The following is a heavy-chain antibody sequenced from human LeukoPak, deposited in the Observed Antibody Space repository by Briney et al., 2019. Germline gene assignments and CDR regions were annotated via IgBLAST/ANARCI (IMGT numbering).Heavy chain of an antibody. CDR3: ARLSGSMFL. V-gene: IGHV4-39*01. D-gene: IGHD3-10*01. Sequence: SETLSLTCTVSGGSISSSSYYWGWIRQPPGKGLEWIGSIYYSGSTYYNPSLKSRVTISVDTSKNQFSLKLSSVTAADTAVYYCARLSGSMFLWGQGALVTVSS. J-gene: IGHJ4*02. CDR2: IYYSGST. CDR1: GGSISSSSYY.